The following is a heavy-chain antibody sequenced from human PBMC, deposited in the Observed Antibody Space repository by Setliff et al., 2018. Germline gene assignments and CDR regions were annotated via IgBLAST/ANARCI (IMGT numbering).Heavy chain of an antibody. Sequence: LSLTCTVSGASVSGNSYYWGWIRQPPGKGLEWIASTYYSGNTYYNPSLKSRVTISVGTSKNQFSLKLTSVTAADTAVYYCARAPRYFDPTGSYFDFWGQGTLVTVSS. CDR1: GASVSGNSYY. CDR2: TYYSGNT. CDR3: ARAPRYFDPTGSYFDF. D-gene: IGHD3-22*01. J-gene: IGHJ4*02. V-gene: IGHV4-39*07.